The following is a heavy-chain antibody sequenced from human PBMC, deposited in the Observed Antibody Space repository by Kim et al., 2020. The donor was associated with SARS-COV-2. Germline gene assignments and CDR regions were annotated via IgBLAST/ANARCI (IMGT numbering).Heavy chain of an antibody. Sequence: YADSVKGRFTISSDNAKNSLYLQRNSLRAEDTAVYYCATDPLTATVTTSFWGQGTLVTVSS. D-gene: IGHD4-17*01. V-gene: IGHV3-21*01. J-gene: IGHJ4*02. CDR3: ATDPLTATVTTSF.